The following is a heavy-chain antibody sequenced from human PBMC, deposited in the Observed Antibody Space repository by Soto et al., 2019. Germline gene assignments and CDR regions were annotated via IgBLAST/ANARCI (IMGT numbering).Heavy chain of an antibody. J-gene: IGHJ6*02. CDR3: VRQSSSGYYSGMDV. Sequence: PSRTLSLTCAISGDSVSSNSVAWTWIRQSPSRGLEWLGRTYYRSKWYNDYAVSVRSRITIKSDTSKNQFSLQLNSLTPEDTAVYYCVRQSSSGYYSGMDVWGQGTTVTVSS. CDR2: TYYRSKWYN. CDR1: GDSVSSNSVA. D-gene: IGHD6-6*01. V-gene: IGHV6-1*01.